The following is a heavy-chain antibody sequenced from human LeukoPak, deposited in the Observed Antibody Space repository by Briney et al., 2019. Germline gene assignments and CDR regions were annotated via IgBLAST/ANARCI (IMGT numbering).Heavy chain of an antibody. CDR2: ISYDGSNK. CDR1: GFTFSSYG. D-gene: IGHD3-9*01. J-gene: IGHJ4*02. CDR3: ARAHGYFSLGVDLDY. V-gene: IGHV3-30*03. Sequence: GGSLRLSCAASGFTFSSYGMHWVRQAPGKGLEWVAVISYDGSNKYYADSVKGRFTISRDNSKNTLYLQMNSLRAEDTAVYYCARAHGYFSLGVDLDYWGQGTLVTVSS.